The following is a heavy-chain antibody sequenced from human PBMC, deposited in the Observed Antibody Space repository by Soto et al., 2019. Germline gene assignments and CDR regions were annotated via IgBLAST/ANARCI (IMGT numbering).Heavy chain of an antibody. Sequence: EVQLLESGGGLVQPGGSLRPSCAASGFTFSDYAMNWVRQAPGKGLKWVSAIRGSGGTTYYADSVKGRFTISRDNSKITLYLQRNSLRAEDTAVYYCAKGDPQQLPGYYYYRSDMDVWGRGTTVTVSS. CDR2: IRGSGGTT. D-gene: IGHD6-13*01. CDR3: AKGDPQQLPGYYYYRSDMDV. J-gene: IGHJ6*02. CDR1: GFTFSDYA. V-gene: IGHV3-23*01.